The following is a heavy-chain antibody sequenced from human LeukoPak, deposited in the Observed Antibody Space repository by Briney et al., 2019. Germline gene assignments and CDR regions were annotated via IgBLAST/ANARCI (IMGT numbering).Heavy chain of an antibody. Sequence: SETLSLTCTVSGGSFTSGSNYWSWIRQPPGKGLEWIGYIYYSGRTNYNPSLKSRVTISLDTSKNQFSLKLTSVTAADTAVYYCARGPYDILTGYRPYYFDYWGQGTQVTVSS. CDR2: IYYSGRT. CDR3: ARGPYDILTGYRPYYFDY. CDR1: GGSFTSGSNY. D-gene: IGHD3-9*01. J-gene: IGHJ4*02. V-gene: IGHV4-61*01.